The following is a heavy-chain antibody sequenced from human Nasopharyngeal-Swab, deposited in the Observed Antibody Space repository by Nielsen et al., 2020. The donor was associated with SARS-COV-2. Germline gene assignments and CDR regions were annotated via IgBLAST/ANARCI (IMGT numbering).Heavy chain of an antibody. CDR1: GGSISSYY. D-gene: IGHD2-15*01. V-gene: IGHV4-59*01. Sequence: GSLRLSCTVSGGSISSYYWSWIRQPPGKGLEWIGYIYYSGSTNYNPSLKSRVTISVDTSKNQFSLKLGSVTAADTAVYYCARDPGAHGGAFDIWGQGTMVTVSS. CDR3: ARDPGAHGGAFDI. J-gene: IGHJ3*02. CDR2: IYYSGST.